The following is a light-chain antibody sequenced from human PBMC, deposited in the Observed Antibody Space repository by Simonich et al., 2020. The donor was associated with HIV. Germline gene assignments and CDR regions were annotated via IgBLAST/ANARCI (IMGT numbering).Light chain of an antibody. J-gene: IGKJ2*01. CDR3: QQRSNWYT. CDR2: GTS. CDR1: QSISSSY. Sequence: EIVLTQSPGTLSLSPGERATLSCRASQSISSSYLGWYQQKPGQAPRFLIYGTSNRVTGIPDRFSGRGSGTDFTLTISRLEPEDFAVYYCQQRSNWYTFGQGTKLEIK. V-gene: IGKV3D-20*02.